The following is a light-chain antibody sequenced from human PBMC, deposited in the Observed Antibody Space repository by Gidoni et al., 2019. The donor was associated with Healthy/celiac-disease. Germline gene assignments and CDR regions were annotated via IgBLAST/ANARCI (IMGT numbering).Light chain of an antibody. V-gene: IGKV4-1*01. CDR2: WAS. CDR3: QQYYSTLPIT. J-gene: IGKJ5*01. Sequence: DIVMTQSPDSLAVSLGERATINCKSSQSVLYSSNNKNYLAWYQQKPGQPPKLLIYWASTRESGVPDRFSGSGSGTDFTLTSSSLQAEDVAVYYCQQYYSTLPITFXQXTRLEIK. CDR1: QSVLYSSNNKNY.